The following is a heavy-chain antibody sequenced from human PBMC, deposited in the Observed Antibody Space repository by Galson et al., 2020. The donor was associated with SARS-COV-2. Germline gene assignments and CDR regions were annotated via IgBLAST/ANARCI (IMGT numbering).Heavy chain of an antibody. CDR2: IDWDDDK. CDR3: ARIVVEQQLVHDYYYGMDV. D-gene: IGHD6-13*01. V-gene: IGHV2-70*01. J-gene: IGHJ6*02. Sequence: PTLVNPTQTLTLTCTFSGFSLSTSGMCVSWIRQPPGKALEWLALIDWDDDKYYSTSLKTRLTISKDTSKNQVVLTMTNMDPVDTATYYCARIVVEQQLVHDYYYGMDVWGQGTTVTVSS. CDR1: GFSLSTSGMC.